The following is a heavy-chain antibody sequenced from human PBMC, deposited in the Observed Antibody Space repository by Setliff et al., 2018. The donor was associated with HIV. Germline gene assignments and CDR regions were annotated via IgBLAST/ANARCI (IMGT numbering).Heavy chain of an antibody. CDR1: NDSITYYY. V-gene: IGHV4-59*01. D-gene: IGHD3-9*01. J-gene: IGHJ6*02. Sequence: PSETLSLTCSVSNDSITYYYWNWIRQPPGKGLEWIGYIYYSGSTNYNPSLRSRVTISGDTSKNQVSLRLTSVTSADTALYYCARESQQYYDILTGFNYYYGMDVWGRGITVTVSS. CDR2: IYYSGST. CDR3: ARESQQYYDILTGFNYYYGMDV.